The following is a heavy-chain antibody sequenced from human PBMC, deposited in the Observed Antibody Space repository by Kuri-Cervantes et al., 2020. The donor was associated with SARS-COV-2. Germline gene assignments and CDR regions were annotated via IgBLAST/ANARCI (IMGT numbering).Heavy chain of an antibody. CDR2: IIPIFGTA. CDR3: ARVCGGYDFDYYYYSMDV. Sequence: SVKVSCKASGGFFSSYAISWVRQAPGQGLEWMGGIIPIFGTANYAQKFPGRATITADESTNTAYMELSSLGSEDTAVYYCARVCGGYDFDYYYYSMDVWGKGTTVTVSS. CDR1: GGFFSSYA. V-gene: IGHV1-69*13. J-gene: IGHJ6*03. D-gene: IGHD5-12*01.